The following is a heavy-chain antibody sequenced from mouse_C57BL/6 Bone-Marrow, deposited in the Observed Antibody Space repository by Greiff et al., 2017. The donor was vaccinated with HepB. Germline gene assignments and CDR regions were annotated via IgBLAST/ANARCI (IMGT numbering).Heavy chain of an antibody. CDR2: IYPGNSDT. J-gene: IGHJ2*01. D-gene: IGHD1-3*01. CDR1: GYTFTSYW. V-gene: IGHV1-5*01. Sequence: VQLKQSGTVLARPGASVKMSCKTSGYTFTSYWMHWVKQRPGQGLEWIGAIYPGNSDTSYNQKFKGKAKRTAVTSASTAYMELSSLTNEDSAVYYCTRSTYKDYWGQGTTLTVSS. CDR3: TRSTYKDY.